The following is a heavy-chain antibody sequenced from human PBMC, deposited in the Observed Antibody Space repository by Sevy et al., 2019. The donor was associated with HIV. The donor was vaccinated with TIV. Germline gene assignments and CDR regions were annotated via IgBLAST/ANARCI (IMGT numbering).Heavy chain of an antibody. CDR3: TTVPCSGGSCYGSYYYMDV. V-gene: IGHV3-15*01. J-gene: IGHJ6*03. CDR1: GFTFSNAW. CDR2: IKSKTDGGTT. Sequence: GGSLRLSCAASGFTFSNAWMSWVRQAPGKGLEWVGRIKSKTDGGTTDYAAPVKGRFTISSDDSKNTLYLQMNSLKTEDTAVYYCTTVPCSGGSCYGSYYYMDVWGKGTTVTVSS. D-gene: IGHD2-15*01.